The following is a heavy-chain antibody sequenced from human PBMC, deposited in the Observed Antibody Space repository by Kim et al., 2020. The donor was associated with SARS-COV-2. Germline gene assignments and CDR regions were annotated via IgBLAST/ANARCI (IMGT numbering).Heavy chain of an antibody. D-gene: IGHD6-6*01. J-gene: IGHJ4*02. Sequence: YAQKFQGRVTMTRDTSISTAYMELSRLRSDDTAVYYCARVAVTSSSPVDYWGQGTLVTVSS. V-gene: IGHV1-2*02. CDR3: ARVAVTSSSPVDY.